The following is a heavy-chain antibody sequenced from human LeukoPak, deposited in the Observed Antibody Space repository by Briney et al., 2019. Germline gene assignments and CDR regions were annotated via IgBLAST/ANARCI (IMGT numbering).Heavy chain of an antibody. CDR1: GGSISHYY. J-gene: IGHJ3*02. CDR3: ATWSSGYYFDAFDI. V-gene: IGHV4-4*07. CDR2: LYTGGIT. Sequence: SETLSLTCTVSGGSISHYYWNWIRQSAGMRLECIGRLYTGGITEYNPSLKSRVTMSVDTSKSQFSLEVRSVTAADTALYYCATWSSGYYFDAFDIWRQGTMVTVSS. D-gene: IGHD3-22*01.